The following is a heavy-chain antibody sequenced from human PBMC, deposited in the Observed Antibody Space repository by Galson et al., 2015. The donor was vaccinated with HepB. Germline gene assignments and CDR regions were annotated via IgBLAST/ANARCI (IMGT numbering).Heavy chain of an antibody. J-gene: IGHJ1*01. CDR2: IEPSDSYT. CDR1: GYKLTKYW. CDR3: ARRWEWELDYFQY. Sequence: QSGAEAKKPGESLRISCQGFGYKLTKYWISWVRQMPGKGLEWMGRIEPSDSYTNYSPSFEGHVTISADKSTNTVDLEWTNVKDSDSAMYYCARRWEWELDYFQYWGEGTLVTVSS. D-gene: IGHD1-26*01. V-gene: IGHV5-10-1*01.